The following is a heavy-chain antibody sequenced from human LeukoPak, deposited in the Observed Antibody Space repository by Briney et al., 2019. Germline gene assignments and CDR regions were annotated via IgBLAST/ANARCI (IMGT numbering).Heavy chain of an antibody. CDR2: ISTRSTDT. CDR1: GFTFIAYY. J-gene: IGHJ2*01. V-gene: IGHV3-11*05. D-gene: IGHD1-1*01. Sequence: GCLRLSCAAPGFTFIAYYMTWIREAPGKGLEWLSYISTRSTDTNFTNSVKGRFSLSRDNAKNSLYLQLNSLRAADTPVHFSTREDNGYFDLWGRGTLVTVSS. CDR3: TREDNGYFDL.